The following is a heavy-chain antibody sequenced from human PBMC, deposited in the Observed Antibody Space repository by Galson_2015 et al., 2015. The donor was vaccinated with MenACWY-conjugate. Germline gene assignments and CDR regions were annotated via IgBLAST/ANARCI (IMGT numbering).Heavy chain of an antibody. Sequence: SLRLSCATSGFTFSSYDINWVRQAPGRGLEWVSYISRSGTTIYYADSVKGRFTISRDNAKNSLYLQMNSLRAEDTAVYHCATTEAAAGHFFDYWGQGTLVTVSS. J-gene: IGHJ4*02. D-gene: IGHD6-13*01. CDR1: GFTFSSYD. CDR3: ATTEAAAGHFFDY. CDR2: ISRSGTTI. V-gene: IGHV3-48*03.